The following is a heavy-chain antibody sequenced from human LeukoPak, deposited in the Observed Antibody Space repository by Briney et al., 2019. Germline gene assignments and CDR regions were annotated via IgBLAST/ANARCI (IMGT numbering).Heavy chain of an antibody. V-gene: IGHV4-39*07. CDR2: IYYSGGT. Sequence: PSETLSLTCTVSSGSISSSSYYWGWIRQPPGKGLEYIGNIYYSGGTDYNPSLKSRVTISIDTSKKQFSLNLSSVTAADTAVYYCARIRWAAGGTVYFEYWGQGTLVTVSS. J-gene: IGHJ4*02. CDR3: ARIRWAAGGTVYFEY. D-gene: IGHD6-13*01. CDR1: SGSISSSSYY.